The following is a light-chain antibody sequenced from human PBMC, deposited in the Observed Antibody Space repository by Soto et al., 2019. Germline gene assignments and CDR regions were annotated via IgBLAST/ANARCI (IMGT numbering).Light chain of an antibody. CDR1: QSVGRNY. J-gene: IGKJ4*01. Sequence: EIVLTKSPGTLSLSPGERATLSCRASQSVGRNYLARYQQKPGQAPRLLIYGASSRATGIPDRFSGSGSGTDFTLTISRLEPEDVAVFCCQQYADSPLSFGGWTKVEIK. CDR3: QQYADSPLS. V-gene: IGKV3-20*01. CDR2: GAS.